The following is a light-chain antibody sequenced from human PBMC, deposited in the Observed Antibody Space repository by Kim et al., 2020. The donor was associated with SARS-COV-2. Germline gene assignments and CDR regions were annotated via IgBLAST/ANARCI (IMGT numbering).Light chain of an antibody. CDR3: SSYTSSSTWV. Sequence: GQSITISCTGTSSDVGGYNYVSWYQQHPGKAPKLMIYDVSNRPSGVSKRFSGSKSGNTASLTISGLQAEDEADYYCSSYTSSSTWVFGGGTKVTVL. V-gene: IGLV2-14*03. CDR1: SSDVGGYNY. J-gene: IGLJ3*02. CDR2: DVS.